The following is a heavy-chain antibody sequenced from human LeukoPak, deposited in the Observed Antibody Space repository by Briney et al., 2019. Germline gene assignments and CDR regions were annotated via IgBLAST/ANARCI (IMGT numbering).Heavy chain of an antibody. CDR3: ARVGGYCSSISNCYGDY. J-gene: IGHJ4*02. V-gene: IGHV3-48*01. D-gene: IGHD2-2*03. CDR2: LSRDTTAI. Sequence: GGSLRLSCAASGFTFNIYSMNWVRQAPGKGLEWISYLSRDTTAIYYADSVKGRFTISRDNAKNSLYLQMNSLRAEDTAVYYCARVGGYCSSISNCYGDYWGQGTLVTVPS. CDR1: GFTFNIYS.